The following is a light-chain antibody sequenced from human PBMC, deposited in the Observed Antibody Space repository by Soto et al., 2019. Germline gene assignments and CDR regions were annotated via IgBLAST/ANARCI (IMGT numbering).Light chain of an antibody. V-gene: IGKV1-5*01. J-gene: IGKJ1*01. CDR2: DTS. CDR3: QQYSSYCT. Sequence: DIQMTQSPSTLSASVGDRVTITCRASQSISSWLAWYQQKPGKAPKLLIYDTSSLESGVPSRFSGSGSGTEFTLTISSLQPDDFAIYYCQQYSSYCTFGQGTKVEIK. CDR1: QSISSW.